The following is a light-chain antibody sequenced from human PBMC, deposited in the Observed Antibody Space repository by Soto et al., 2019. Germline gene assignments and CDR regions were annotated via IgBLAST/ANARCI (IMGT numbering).Light chain of an antibody. CDR3: SSYTRSSTHV. CDR1: SSDVGGYNF. J-gene: IGLJ1*01. CDR2: DVS. Sequence: QSALTQPASVSGSPGQSITISCTGSSSDVGGYNFVSWYQQHPGKVHKLMIYDVSSRPSGVSDRFSGSKSGNTASLTISGLQAEDEGDYYCSSYTRSSTHVFGSGTKVTVL. V-gene: IGLV2-14*03.